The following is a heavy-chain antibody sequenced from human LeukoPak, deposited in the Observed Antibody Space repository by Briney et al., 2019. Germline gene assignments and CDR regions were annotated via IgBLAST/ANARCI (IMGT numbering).Heavy chain of an antibody. V-gene: IGHV4-59*01. D-gene: IGHD2-15*01. CDR3: ARVLVCSGGRCYLGFVGAFDI. CDR2: IHYSGST. Sequence: SETLSLTCTVAGGSISSYYWSWIRQPPGKGLEWIGYIHYSGSTNYNPSLKSRVTISVDTSKNQFSLKLSSVTAADTAVYYGARVLVCSGGRCYLGFVGAFDIWGQGKMVTVSS. CDR1: GGSISSYY. J-gene: IGHJ3*02.